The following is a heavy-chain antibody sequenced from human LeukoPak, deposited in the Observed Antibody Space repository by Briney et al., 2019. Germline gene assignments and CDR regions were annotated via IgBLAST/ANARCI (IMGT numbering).Heavy chain of an antibody. J-gene: IGHJ4*02. CDR2: ISGSGGTT. V-gene: IGHV3-23*01. CDR1: GFPFSTYE. D-gene: IGHD2-8*01. Sequence: GGSLRLSCAASGFPFSTYEMNWVRQAPGKGPEWVSYISGSGGTTYYADSVKGRFTISRDKSKNTLYLQMNSLRAEDTAVYYCAKDLVSLAPDTYFEYWGQGTLLTVSS. CDR3: AKDLVSLAPDTYFEY.